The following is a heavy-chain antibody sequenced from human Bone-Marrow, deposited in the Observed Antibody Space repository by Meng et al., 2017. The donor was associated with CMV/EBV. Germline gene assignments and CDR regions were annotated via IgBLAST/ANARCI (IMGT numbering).Heavy chain of an antibody. J-gene: IGHJ6*01. CDR3: AKDQEAVTTDYYYGMDV. V-gene: IGHV3-30*02. Sequence: GESLKISCAASGFTFSSYWMSWVRQAPGKGLEWVAFIRYDGSNKYYADSVKGRFTISRDNSKNTLYLQMNSLRAEDTTVYYCAKDQEAVTTDYYYGMDVWGQGTTVTGSS. CDR1: GFTFSSYW. D-gene: IGHD4-11*01. CDR2: IRYDGSNK.